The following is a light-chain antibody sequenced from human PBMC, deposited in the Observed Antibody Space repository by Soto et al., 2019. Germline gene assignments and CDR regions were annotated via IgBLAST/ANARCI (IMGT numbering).Light chain of an antibody. V-gene: IGKV3-20*01. CDR2: GAS. CDR3: QQYGRSPWT. J-gene: IGKJ1*01. CDR1: QSVSSSY. Sequence: EIVLTQSPGTLSLSPGDRATLSCSASQSVSSSYLAWYQQKPGQAPGLLIYGASSRAAGIPDRFSGSGSGTDFTLTISRLEPEDFAVYYCQQYGRSPWTFGQGTKVDI.